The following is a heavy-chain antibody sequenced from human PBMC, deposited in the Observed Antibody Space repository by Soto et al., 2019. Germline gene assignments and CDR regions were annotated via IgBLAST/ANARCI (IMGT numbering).Heavy chain of an antibody. D-gene: IGHD4-17*01. CDR1: GFTFSSYG. Sequence: QVQLVESGGGVVQPGRSLRLSCAASGFTFSSYGMHWLRQAPGKGLEWVAVIWYDGSNKYYADSVKGRFTISRDNSKNTLYLQMNSLRAEDTAVYYCARVDYGDYRRAFDIWGQGTMVTVSS. CDR3: ARVDYGDYRRAFDI. CDR2: IWYDGSNK. J-gene: IGHJ3*02. V-gene: IGHV3-33*01.